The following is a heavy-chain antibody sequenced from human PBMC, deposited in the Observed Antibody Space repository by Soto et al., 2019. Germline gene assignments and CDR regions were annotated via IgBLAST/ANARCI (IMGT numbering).Heavy chain of an antibody. J-gene: IGHJ4*02. CDR1: GYTFTSYG. D-gene: IGHD3-22*01. V-gene: IGHV1-18*04. Sequence: QVQLVQSGAEVKKPGASAKVSCKASGYTFTSYGISWVRQAPGQGLEWMGWISAYNGNTNYAQKLQGRVTMTTDTSTSTAYMELRSLRSDDTAVYYCARDLRQYYYDSSGYYPPGYWGQGTLVTVSS. CDR2: ISAYNGNT. CDR3: ARDLRQYYYDSSGYYPPGY.